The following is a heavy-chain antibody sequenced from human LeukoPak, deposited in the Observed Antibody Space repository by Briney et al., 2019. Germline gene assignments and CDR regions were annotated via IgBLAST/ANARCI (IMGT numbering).Heavy chain of an antibody. J-gene: IGHJ4*02. D-gene: IGHD6-13*01. CDR1: GGSMSSYY. Sequence: KPSETLSLTCTVSGGSMSSYYWSWIRQPAGKGLEWIGRMYTSGSTNYNPSLKSRVTMSIDTSKKHLSLNLDSVTAADTAVYYCATYDQQLAFDNWGQGSLVTVSS. CDR3: ATYDQQLAFDN. V-gene: IGHV4-4*07. CDR2: MYTSGST.